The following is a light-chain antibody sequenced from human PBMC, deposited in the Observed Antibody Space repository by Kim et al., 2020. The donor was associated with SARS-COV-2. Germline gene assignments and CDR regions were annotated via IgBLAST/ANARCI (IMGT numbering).Light chain of an antibody. Sequence: DIQMTQSPSTLSASVGDRVTITCRASQSIGSWLAWYQQKPGRVPKVLMYKASSLDSGVPSRFSGSGSGTEFTLTISSLQPDDFATYYCQQHNRFSWTFGRGTKVDIK. CDR3: QQHNRFSWT. J-gene: IGKJ1*01. CDR1: QSIGSW. V-gene: IGKV1-5*03. CDR2: KAS.